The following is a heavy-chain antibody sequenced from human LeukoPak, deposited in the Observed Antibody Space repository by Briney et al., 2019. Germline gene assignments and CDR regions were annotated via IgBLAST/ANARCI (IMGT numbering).Heavy chain of an antibody. J-gene: IGHJ4*02. CDR1: GFTFSNYN. V-gene: IGHV3-66*01. D-gene: IGHD4-17*01. CDR2: IYSSGNT. Sequence: GGSLRLSCAASGFTFSNYNMNWVRQAPGKGLEWVSIIYSSGNTYYADSVKGRFTISRDNSKNTLYLQMNSLRVEDTAVYYCARGRHKDYGDLNWGQGTLVTVSS. CDR3: ARGRHKDYGDLN.